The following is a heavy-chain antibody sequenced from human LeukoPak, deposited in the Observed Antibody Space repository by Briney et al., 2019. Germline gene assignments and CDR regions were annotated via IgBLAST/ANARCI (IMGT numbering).Heavy chain of an antibody. CDR1: GYTFTSYD. J-gene: IGHJ6*03. CDR2: MNPNSGST. Sequence: ASVKVSCKASGYTFTSYDINWVRQATGQGLEWMGWMNPNSGSTGYAQKFQGRVTITRNTSISTAYMELSSLRSEDTAVYYCARAGVVVPAAIPENYYYMDVWGKGTTVTVSS. V-gene: IGHV1-8*03. CDR3: ARAGVVVPAAIPENYYYMDV. D-gene: IGHD2-2*02.